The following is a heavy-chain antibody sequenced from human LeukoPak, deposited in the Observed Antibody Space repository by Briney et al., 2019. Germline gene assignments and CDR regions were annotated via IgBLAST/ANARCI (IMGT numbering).Heavy chain of an antibody. CDR2: ISYDGGNK. Sequence: GRSLRLSCAASGFTFSSYAMHWVRQAPGKGLEWVAVISYDGGNKYYADSVKGRFTISRDNSKNTLYLHMNSLRAEDTAVYYCARGRGRIDYWGQGTLVTVSS. CDR1: GFTFSSYA. CDR3: ARGRGRIDY. D-gene: IGHD3-16*01. V-gene: IGHV3-30-3*01. J-gene: IGHJ4*02.